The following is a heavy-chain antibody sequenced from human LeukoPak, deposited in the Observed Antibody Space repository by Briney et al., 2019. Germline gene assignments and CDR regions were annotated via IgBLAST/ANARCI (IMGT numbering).Heavy chain of an antibody. D-gene: IGHD3-16*02. J-gene: IGHJ4*02. CDR1: GFTFSSYA. V-gene: IGHV3-30*04. CDR3: ARDHYYYFWGSFRFDY. Sequence: GGSLRLSCAASGFTFSSYAMHWVRQAPGKGLEWVAVLSYDGSNKYYADSVKGRFTISRDNSKNTLYLQMNSLRAEDTAVYYCARDHYYYFWGSFRFDYWVEGTLDTDCS. CDR2: LSYDGSNK.